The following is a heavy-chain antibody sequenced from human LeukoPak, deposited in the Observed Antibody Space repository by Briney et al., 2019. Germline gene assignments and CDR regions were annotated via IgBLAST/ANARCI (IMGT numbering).Heavy chain of an antibody. Sequence: SETLSLTCTVSGGSISSSSYYWGWIRQPPGKGLEWIGSIYYSGSTNYNPSLKSRVTISVDTPKNQFSLKLSSVTAADTAVYYCARHLWYSSGWAHWGQGTLVTVSS. CDR3: ARHLWYSSGWAH. CDR2: IYYSGST. J-gene: IGHJ4*02. V-gene: IGHV4-39*07. D-gene: IGHD6-19*01. CDR1: GGSISSSSYY.